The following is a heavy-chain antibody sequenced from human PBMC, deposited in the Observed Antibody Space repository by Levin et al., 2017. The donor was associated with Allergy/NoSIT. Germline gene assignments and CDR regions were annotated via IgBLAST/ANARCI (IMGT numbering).Heavy chain of an antibody. CDR2: IYSGGST. J-gene: IGHJ3*02. V-gene: IGHV3-53*01. Sequence: GESLKISCAASGFTVSSNYMSWVRQAPGKGLEWVSVIYSGGSTYYADSVKGRFTISRDNSKNTLYLQMNSLRAEDTAVYYCAREGHGDYSDAFDIWGQGTMVTVSS. CDR1: GFTVSSNY. D-gene: IGHD4-17*01. CDR3: AREGHGDYSDAFDI.